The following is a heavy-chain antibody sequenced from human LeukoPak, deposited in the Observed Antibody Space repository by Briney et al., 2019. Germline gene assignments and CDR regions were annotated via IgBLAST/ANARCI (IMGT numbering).Heavy chain of an antibody. V-gene: IGHV4-59*01. D-gene: IGHD5-18*01. CDR2: IYYSGST. Sequence: SETLSFTCTVSGGSISSYYWSWIRQPPGKGLEWIGYIYYSGSTNYNPSLKSRVTISVDTSKNQFSLKLSSVTAADTAVYYCARDTDSYGYSWFDPWGQGTLVTVSS. J-gene: IGHJ5*02. CDR1: GGSISSYY. CDR3: ARDTDSYGYSWFDP.